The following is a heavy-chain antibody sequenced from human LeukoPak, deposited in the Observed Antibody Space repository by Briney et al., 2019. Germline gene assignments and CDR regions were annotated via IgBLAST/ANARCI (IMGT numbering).Heavy chain of an antibody. D-gene: IGHD6-19*01. J-gene: IGHJ4*02. CDR3: ARGKEKWLDHFDY. Sequence: GGSLRLSCEASGFTFSSYGMNWVRQAPGKGLEWVSYISTTSSTIYYADSVKGRFTISRDNAKNSLYLQMDSLRDEDTAVYYCARGKEKWLDHFDYWGQGSLVTVSS. V-gene: IGHV3-48*02. CDR2: ISTTSSTI. CDR1: GFTFSSYG.